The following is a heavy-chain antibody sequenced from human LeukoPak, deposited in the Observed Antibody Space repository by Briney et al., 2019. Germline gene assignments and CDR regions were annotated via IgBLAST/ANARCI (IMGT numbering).Heavy chain of an antibody. CDR1: GMIFSKYW. J-gene: IGHJ4*02. V-gene: IGHV3-7*01. CDR3: ATSWDY. Sequence: GGSLRLSCEASGMIFSKYWMSWVRQAPGKGLEWVANIKQGGSEKYYLDSVKGRFTISRDNAKNSLFLHMNLLSAEDAAVYYCATSWDYWGQGTPVTVSS. CDR2: IKQGGSEK.